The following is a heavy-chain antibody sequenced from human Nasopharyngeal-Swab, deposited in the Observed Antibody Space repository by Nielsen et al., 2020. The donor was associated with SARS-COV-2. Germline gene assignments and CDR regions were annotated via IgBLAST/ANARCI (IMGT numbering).Heavy chain of an antibody. V-gene: IGHV3-23*01. CDR1: GFIFKNCA. CDR3: AKDRDSGDDSGEYYHYYGMDV. CDR2: ISGADDST. D-gene: IGHD5-12*01. J-gene: IGHJ6*02. Sequence: GESLKISCSASGFIFKNCAMNWVRQAPGRGLEWVSAISGADDSTKYADSVKGRFTISRDNSKNTLDLQMNSLRAEDTAMYYCAKDRDSGDDSGEYYHYYGMDVWGQGTSVTVS.